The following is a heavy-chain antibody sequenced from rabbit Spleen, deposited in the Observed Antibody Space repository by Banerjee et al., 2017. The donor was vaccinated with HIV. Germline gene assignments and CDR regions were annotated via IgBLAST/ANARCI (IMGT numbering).Heavy chain of an antibody. CDR1: GFSFSNKVV. Sequence: EQLEESGGGLVKPEGSLTLTCKASGFSFSNKVVMCWVRQAPGKGLEWIGCIYAGSSGTTYYAYWTKGRFTISKTSSTTVTLQMTRLTDADTAPYFCGRGSATMTMVITGYYLSLWGPGTLVTVS. CDR3: GRGSATMTMVITGYYLSL. J-gene: IGHJ4*01. CDR2: IYAGSSGTT. V-gene: IGHV1S45*01. D-gene: IGHD2-1*01.